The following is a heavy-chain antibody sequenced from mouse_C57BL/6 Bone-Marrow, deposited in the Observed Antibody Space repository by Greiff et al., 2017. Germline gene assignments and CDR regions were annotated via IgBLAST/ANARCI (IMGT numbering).Heavy chain of an antibody. V-gene: IGHV1-82*01. Sequence: VQLKESGPELVKPGASVKISCKASGYAFSSSWMNWVKQRPGKGLEWIGRIYPGDGDTNYNGKFKGKATLTADKSSSTAYMQLSSLTSEDSAVYFWARSGDGYLYYAMDYWGQGTSVTVSS. J-gene: IGHJ4*01. CDR2: IYPGDGDT. CDR1: GYAFSSSW. D-gene: IGHD2-3*01. CDR3: ARSGDGYLYYAMDY.